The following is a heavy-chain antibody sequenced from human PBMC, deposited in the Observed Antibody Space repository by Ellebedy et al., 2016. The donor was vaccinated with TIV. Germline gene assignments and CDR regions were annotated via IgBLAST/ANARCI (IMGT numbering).Heavy chain of an antibody. D-gene: IGHD1-26*01. Sequence: AASVKVSCKASGYTFTSYYVHWVRQAPGQGLEWMGIINPSAGSTAYAQNLQDRLTMTTDASTSTAYMELRSLRSDDTAVYFCARDRFIVPGTRAYYGMDVWGQGTTVTVS. V-gene: IGHV1-46*01. CDR2: INPSAGST. CDR3: ARDRFIVPGTRAYYGMDV. J-gene: IGHJ6*02. CDR1: GYTFTSYY.